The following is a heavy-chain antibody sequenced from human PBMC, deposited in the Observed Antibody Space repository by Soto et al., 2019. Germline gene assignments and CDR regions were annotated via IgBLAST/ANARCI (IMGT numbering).Heavy chain of an antibody. CDR3: AKALRAGSYGYDYFDY. CDR1: GFTFDDYA. V-gene: IGHV3-9*01. J-gene: IGHJ4*02. Sequence: GGSQRLSCAASGFTFDDYAMHWVRQAPGKGLEWVSGISWNSGSIGYADSVKGRFTISRDNAKNSLYLQMNSLRAEDSALYDCAKALRAGSYGYDYFDYWGQGTLVTVSS. D-gene: IGHD5-18*01. CDR2: ISWNSGSI.